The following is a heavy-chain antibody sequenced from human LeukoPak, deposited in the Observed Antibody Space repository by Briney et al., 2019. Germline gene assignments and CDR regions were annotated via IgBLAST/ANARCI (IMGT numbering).Heavy chain of an antibody. D-gene: IGHD6-6*01. Sequence: PGGSLRLSCAASGFTFSSYAMHWVRQAPGKGLEWVAVISYDGSNKYYADSVKGRFTISRDNSKNTLYLQMNSLRAEDTAVYYCARRGDSSSGYFDYWGQGTLVTVSS. CDR3: ARRGDSSSGYFDY. J-gene: IGHJ4*02. V-gene: IGHV3-30-3*01. CDR2: ISYDGSNK. CDR1: GFTFSSYA.